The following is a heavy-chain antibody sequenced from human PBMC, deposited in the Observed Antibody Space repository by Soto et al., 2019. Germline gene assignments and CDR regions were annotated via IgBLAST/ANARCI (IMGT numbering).Heavy chain of an antibody. CDR1: GGSVSSGSYY. CDR3: ARDSTLAY. J-gene: IGHJ4*02. CDR2: IYYSGST. V-gene: IGHV4-61*01. Sequence: SETLSLTCTVSGGSVSSGSYYWSWIRQPPGKGLEWIGYIYYSGSTNYNPSLKGRVTISVDTSKNQFSLKLSSVTAADTAVYYCARDSTLAYWGQGTLVTVSS.